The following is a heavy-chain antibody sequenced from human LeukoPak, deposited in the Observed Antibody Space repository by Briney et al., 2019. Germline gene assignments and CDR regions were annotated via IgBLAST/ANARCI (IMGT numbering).Heavy chain of an antibody. CDR1: GGSISSYY. J-gene: IGHJ4*02. CDR3: ARSPMVRGVTPTYYFDY. V-gene: IGHV4-59*01. D-gene: IGHD3-10*01. Sequence: SETLSLTCTVAGGSISSYYWSWIRQPPGKGLEWSGYISYSGSTNYNPSLTSRVPISVDTSKNQFSLKLSSVTAADTAVYYCARSPMVRGVTPTYYFDYWGQGTLVTVSS. CDR2: ISYSGST.